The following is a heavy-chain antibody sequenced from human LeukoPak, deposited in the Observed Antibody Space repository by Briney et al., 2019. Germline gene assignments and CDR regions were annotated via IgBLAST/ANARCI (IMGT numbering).Heavy chain of an antibody. D-gene: IGHD4-17*01. J-gene: IGHJ5*02. CDR3: ARDLGYTVTGYNWFDP. V-gene: IGHV4-59*01. Sequence: SETLSLTCTVSGGSISSYYWSWIRQPPGKGLEWIGYIYYSGSTNYNPSLKSRVTISVDTSKNQFSLKLSSVTAADTAAYYCARDLGYTVTGYNWFDPWGQGTLVTVSS. CDR2: IYYSGST. CDR1: GGSISSYY.